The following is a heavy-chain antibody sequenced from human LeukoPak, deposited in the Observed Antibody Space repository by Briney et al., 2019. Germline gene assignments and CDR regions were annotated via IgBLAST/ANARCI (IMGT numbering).Heavy chain of an antibody. J-gene: IGHJ4*02. V-gene: IGHV3-48*03. CDR3: ARGRTDYGDYDY. Sequence: GGSLRLSCAASGFTFSSYEMNWVRQAPGKGLEWGLYISSSGSTIYYADSVKGRFTISRDNAKNSLYLQMNSLRAEDTAVYYCARGRTDYGDYDYWGQGTLVTVSS. CDR2: ISSSGSTI. CDR1: GFTFSSYE. D-gene: IGHD4-17*01.